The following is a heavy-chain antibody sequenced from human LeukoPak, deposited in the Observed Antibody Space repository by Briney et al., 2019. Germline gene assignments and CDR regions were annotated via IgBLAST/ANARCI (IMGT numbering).Heavy chain of an antibody. CDR2: ISSSSTI. Sequence: PGGSLRLSCAASGFTFSSYSMNWVRQAPGKGLEWVSYISSSSTIYYADSVKGRFTISRDNAKNSLYLQMNSLRAEDTAVYYCARDLSLSSSSDYWGQGTLVTVSS. V-gene: IGHV3-48*01. CDR3: ARDLSLSSSSDY. J-gene: IGHJ4*02. CDR1: GFTFSSYS. D-gene: IGHD6-6*01.